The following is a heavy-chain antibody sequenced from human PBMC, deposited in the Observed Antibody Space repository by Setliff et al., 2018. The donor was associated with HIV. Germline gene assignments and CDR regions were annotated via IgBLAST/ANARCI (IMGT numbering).Heavy chain of an antibody. Sequence: PGGSLRLSCAASGFTFNSYGMHWVRQAPGKGLEWVALIWYDASKKEYAEPVKGRFNILRDDSKKTVDLQMNSLRADDTAVYYCVKDVVKFWSGSGALDFWGPGTLVTVSS. CDR3: VKDVVKFWSGSGALDF. V-gene: IGHV3-33*06. CDR1: GFTFNSYG. J-gene: IGHJ4*02. CDR2: IWYDASKK. D-gene: IGHD3-3*01.